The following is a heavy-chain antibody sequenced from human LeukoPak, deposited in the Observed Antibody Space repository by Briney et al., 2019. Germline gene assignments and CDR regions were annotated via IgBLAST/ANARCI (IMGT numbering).Heavy chain of an antibody. V-gene: IGHV1-46*01. D-gene: IGHD4-17*01. CDR2: INPSGGST. CDR3: ARGRNDYGDYGY. CDR1: GYTFTSCY. Sequence: GASVKVSCKASGYTFTSCYMHWVRQAPGQGLEWMGIINPSGGSTSYAQKFQGRVTMTRNTSISTAYMELSSLRSEDTAVYYCARGRNDYGDYGYWGQGTLVTVSS. J-gene: IGHJ4*02.